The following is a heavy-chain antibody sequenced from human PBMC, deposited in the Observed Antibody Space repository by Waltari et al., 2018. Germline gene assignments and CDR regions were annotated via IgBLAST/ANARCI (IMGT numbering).Heavy chain of an antibody. D-gene: IGHD6-19*01. J-gene: IGHJ3*01. V-gene: IGHV1-69-2*01. CDR1: GYTFSDYY. CDR3: ATALGDSSSASRPFDF. CDR2: CDPEYGET. Sequence: EVQLLQSGAELKEPGTTVRISCKVSGYTFSDYYIHWVQQAPGKGLRWMGHCDPEYGETISADNFQGRVTISADTSTDTAFMELSSLRSEDTAVFYCATALGDSSSASRPFDFWGQGTMITVSS.